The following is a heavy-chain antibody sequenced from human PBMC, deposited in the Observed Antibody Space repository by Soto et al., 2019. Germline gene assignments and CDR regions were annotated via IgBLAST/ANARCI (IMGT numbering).Heavy chain of an antibody. CDR3: ARHEYSSSKNWFDP. V-gene: IGHV5-51*01. Sequence: GESLKISCKGSGYSFTSYWIGWVRQMPGKGLEWMGIINPADSDTRYSPSFQGQVTISADKSISTAYLQWSSLKASDTAMYYCARHEYSSSKNWFDPWGQGTLVTVSS. CDR1: GYSFTSYW. J-gene: IGHJ5*02. D-gene: IGHD6-6*01. CDR2: INPADSDT.